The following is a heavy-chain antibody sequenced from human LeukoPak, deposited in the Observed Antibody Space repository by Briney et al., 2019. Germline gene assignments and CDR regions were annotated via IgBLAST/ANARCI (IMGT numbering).Heavy chain of an antibody. V-gene: IGHV1-8*01. D-gene: IGHD4-17*01. Sequence: ASVKVSCKASGYTFTSYDINWVRQATGQGLEWMGWMNPNSGNTGYAQKLQGRVTMTTDTSTSTAYMELRSLRSDDTAVYYCARDREDYAADYWGQGTLVTVSS. J-gene: IGHJ4*02. CDR2: MNPNSGNT. CDR3: ARDREDYAADY. CDR1: GYTFTSYD.